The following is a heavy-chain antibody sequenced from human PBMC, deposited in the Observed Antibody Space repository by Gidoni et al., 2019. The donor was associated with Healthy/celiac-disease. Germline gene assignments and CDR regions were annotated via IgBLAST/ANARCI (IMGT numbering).Heavy chain of an antibody. CDR2: INRDERSR. Sequence: EVQLVESGGGLVQPGGSLRLSCAASGFPFSSYWLHWVRQAPGKGLVWVSRINRDERSRSYADSVKGRFTISRENGKNTLYLQMKSLRAEDTAVYYCAREGGMTTVTTGAFDIWGQGTMVTVSS. CDR1: GFPFSSYW. D-gene: IGHD4-17*01. J-gene: IGHJ3*02. V-gene: IGHV3-74*01. CDR3: AREGGMTTVTTGAFDI.